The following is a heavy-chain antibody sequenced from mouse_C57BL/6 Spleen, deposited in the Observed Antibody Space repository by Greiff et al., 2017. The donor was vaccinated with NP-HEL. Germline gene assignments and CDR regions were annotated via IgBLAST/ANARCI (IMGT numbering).Heavy chain of an antibody. J-gene: IGHJ4*01. D-gene: IGHD2-3*01. CDR1: GYTFTEYT. CDR3: ARHEGDGYTASYYAMDY. V-gene: IGHV1-62-2*01. Sequence: VQLQQSGAELVKPGASVKLSCKASGYTFTEYTIHWVKQRSGQGLEWIGWFYPGSGSIKYNEKFKDKATLTADKSSSTVYMELSRLTSEDSAVYFCARHEGDGYTASYYAMDYWGQGTSVTVAS. CDR2: FYPGSGSI.